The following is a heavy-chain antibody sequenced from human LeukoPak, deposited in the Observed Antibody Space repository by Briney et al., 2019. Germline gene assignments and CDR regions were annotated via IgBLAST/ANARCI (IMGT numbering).Heavy chain of an antibody. V-gene: IGHV5-51*01. J-gene: IGHJ6*02. CDR3: ARLGYCSSTSCYGGDYYYYGMDV. CDR2: IYPDDSHP. CDR1: GYSFNSYW. D-gene: IGHD2-2*01. Sequence: GESLKLPCKGSGYSFNSYWIGWVRQIPGKGLEWMGIIYPDDSHPRYSPSFQGQVTISADKSIRTAYLQWSSLKASDTAMYYCARLGYCSSTSCYGGDYYYYGMDVWGQGTTVTVSS.